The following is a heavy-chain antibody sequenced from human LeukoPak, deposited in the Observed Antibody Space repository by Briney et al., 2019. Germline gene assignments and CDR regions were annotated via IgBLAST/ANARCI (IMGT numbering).Heavy chain of an antibody. D-gene: IGHD4-11*01. V-gene: IGHV3-74*01. CDR1: GFTFSSYW. J-gene: IGHJ4*02. Sequence: GGSLRLSCAASGFTFSSYWMHWVRQAPGKGLVWVSRINTDGSSTSYADSVKGRFTISRDNSKNILFLQMNSLRAEDTAVYYCAKDQVTWDYWGQGTLVTVSS. CDR2: INTDGSST. CDR3: AKDQVTWDY.